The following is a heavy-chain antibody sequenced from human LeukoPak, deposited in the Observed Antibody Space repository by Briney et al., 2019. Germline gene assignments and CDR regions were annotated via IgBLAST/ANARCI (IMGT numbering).Heavy chain of an antibody. CDR2: ISGSGGGT. J-gene: IGHJ4*02. D-gene: IGHD3-3*01. V-gene: IGHV3-23*01. CDR3: AKDRGVVISHFFDY. Sequence: GGSLRLSCAASGFTFSNYAMSWVRQAPGKGLEWVSGISGSGGGTYYADSVKGRFTISRDNSKNTLYLQMNSLRAEDTAVYYCAKDRGVVISHFFDYWGQGTLATVSS. CDR1: GFTFSNYA.